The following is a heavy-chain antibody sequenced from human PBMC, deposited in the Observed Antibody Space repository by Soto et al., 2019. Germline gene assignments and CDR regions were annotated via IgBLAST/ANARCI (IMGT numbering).Heavy chain of an antibody. D-gene: IGHD2-15*01. CDR2: ITGIDGRT. CDR3: AKDRGPYCSGGICYPPSWFDP. V-gene: IGHV3-23*01. J-gene: IGHJ5*01. Sequence: GGSLRLSCVGSGFTFGNYAMSWVRQAPGKGLEWVSSITGIDGRTYYADSVKGRFTISRDNPKNTLYLQMNNLRAEDTAMFYCAKDRGPYCSGGICYPPSWFDPWGQGTQVTVYS. CDR1: GFTFGNYA.